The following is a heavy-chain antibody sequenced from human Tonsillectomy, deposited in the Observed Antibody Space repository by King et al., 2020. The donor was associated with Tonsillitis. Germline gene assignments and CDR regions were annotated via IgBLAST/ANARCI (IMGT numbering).Heavy chain of an antibody. Sequence: VQLVESGGGLVKPGGSLRLSCAASGFTFSDYYMSWIRQAPGEGLEGGSYICSSSTYTNYADSVKGRFTISRDNAKNSLYLQMNSLRAEDTAVYYCARALRDIVVVTGGDDAFDIWGQGTMVTVSS. CDR3: ARALRDIVVVTGGDDAFDI. CDR2: ICSSSTYT. D-gene: IGHD2-21*02. J-gene: IGHJ3*02. CDR1: GFTFSDYY. V-gene: IGHV3-11*05.